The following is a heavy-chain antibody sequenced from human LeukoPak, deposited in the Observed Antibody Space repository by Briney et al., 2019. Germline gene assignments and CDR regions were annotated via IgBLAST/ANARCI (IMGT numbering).Heavy chain of an antibody. CDR3: ATRNKYSSSWSSTDQYYFDY. D-gene: IGHD6-13*01. J-gene: IGHJ4*02. Sequence: ASVKVSCKVSGYTLTELSMHWVRQAPGKGLEWMGGFDPEDGETIYAQKFQGRVTMTEDTSTDTAYMELSSLRSEDTAVYYCATRNKYSSSWSSTDQYYFDYWGQGTLVTVSS. CDR1: GYTLTELS. CDR2: FDPEDGET. V-gene: IGHV1-24*01.